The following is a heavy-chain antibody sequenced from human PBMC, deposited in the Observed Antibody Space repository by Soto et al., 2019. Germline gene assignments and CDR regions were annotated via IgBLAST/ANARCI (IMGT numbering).Heavy chain of an antibody. D-gene: IGHD3-10*01. CDR3: ARDLNYGPVY. Sequence: PGGSLRLSCAASGFTFRNYGMNWVRQAPGKGLEWVSYIGIGSSTKYYADSVKGRFTISRDNSKNTLYLQMNSLRAEDTAVYYCARDLNYGPVYWGQGTLVTVSS. CDR2: IGIGSSTK. V-gene: IGHV3-48*01. J-gene: IGHJ4*02. CDR1: GFTFRNYG.